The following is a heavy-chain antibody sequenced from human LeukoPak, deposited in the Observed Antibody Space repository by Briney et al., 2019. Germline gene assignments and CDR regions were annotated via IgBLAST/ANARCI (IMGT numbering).Heavy chain of an antibody. J-gene: IGHJ6*03. CDR2: IYTSGRT. D-gene: IGHD5-18*01. CDR1: GYSISSGSYY. CDR3: ARGIRYSYGLRKVGYERTKYYMDV. Sequence: KASETLSLTCTVSGYSISSGSYYWNWIRQPAGKGLEWIGRIYTSGRTNYNPSLKSRVTISVDTSKNQFSLKLSSVTAADTAVYYCARGIRYSYGLRKVGYERTKYYMDVWGKGTTVTVSS. V-gene: IGHV4-61*02.